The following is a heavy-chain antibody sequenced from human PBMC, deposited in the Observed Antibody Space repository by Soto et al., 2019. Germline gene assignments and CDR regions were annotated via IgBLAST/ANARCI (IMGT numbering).Heavy chain of an antibody. D-gene: IGHD1-1*01. CDR1: GGSISSYY. CDR3: AIAKPGTTFSWFDH. J-gene: IGHJ5*02. Sequence: PSETLSLTCTVSGGSISSYYWSWIRQPPGKGLEWIGYIYYSGSTNYNPSLKSRVTISVDTSKNQFSLKLSSVTAADTAAYYCAIAKPGTTFSWFDHWGQGTLGT. V-gene: IGHV4-59*01. CDR2: IYYSGST.